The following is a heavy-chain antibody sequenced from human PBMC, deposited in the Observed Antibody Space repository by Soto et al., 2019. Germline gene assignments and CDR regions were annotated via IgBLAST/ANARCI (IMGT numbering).Heavy chain of an antibody. CDR2: IKGKTDGGTT. D-gene: IGHD2-15*01. CDR3: TTDFSGDYYYYGMDV. CDR1: GFTFSNAW. V-gene: IGHV3-15*01. Sequence: PGGSLRLSCAASGFTFSNAWMSWVRQAPGKGLEWVGRIKGKTDGGTTDYAAPVKGRFTISRDDSKNTLYLQMNSLKTEDTAVYYCTTDFSGDYYYYGMDVWGQGTTVTVS. J-gene: IGHJ6*02.